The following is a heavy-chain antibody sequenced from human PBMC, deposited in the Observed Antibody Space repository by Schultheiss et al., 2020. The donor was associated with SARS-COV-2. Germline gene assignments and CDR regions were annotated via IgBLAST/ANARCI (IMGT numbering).Heavy chain of an antibody. CDR1: GGSISSGDYY. CDR3: ARASGGSYYF. CDR2: IYHSGST. D-gene: IGHD1-26*01. V-gene: IGHV4-39*07. Sequence: SETLSLTCTVSGGSISSGDYYWSWVRQPPGKGLEWIGEIYHSGSTYSNPSLKSRVTISVDRSKNQFSLKLSSVTAADTAVYYCARASGGSYYFWGQGTLVTVSS. J-gene: IGHJ4*02.